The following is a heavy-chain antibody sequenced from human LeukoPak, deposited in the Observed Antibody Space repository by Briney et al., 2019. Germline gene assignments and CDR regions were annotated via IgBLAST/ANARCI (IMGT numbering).Heavy chain of an antibody. D-gene: IGHD1-26*01. CDR1: GFTFSDYS. CDR2: ISSTSTYA. Sequence: GGSLRLSCAASGFTFSDYSINWVRHTPGQGLEWVSSISSTSTYAYYADSVRGRFTVSRDSAKNSLFLQMDNLRVEDTAIYYCARAHIQDYTIVGLVDHWGQGTLVTVSS. V-gene: IGHV3-21*01. J-gene: IGHJ5*02. CDR3: ARAHIQDYTIVGLVDH.